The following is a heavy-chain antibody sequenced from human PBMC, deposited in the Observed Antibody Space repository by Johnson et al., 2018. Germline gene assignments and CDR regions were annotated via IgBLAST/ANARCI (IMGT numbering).Heavy chain of an antibody. CDR3: ARRYCSSSSCPRVFDH. CDR1: GFTFSSYS. CDR2: ISSTASTM. V-gene: IGHV3-48*01. J-gene: IGHJ4*02. Sequence: VQLVESGGGLVQPGGSLRLSCGGSGFTFSSYSMNWVRQAPGKGLEWISYISSTASTMYYADSVKGRFTISRDNANNSVYLLMNSLGAEDTAVYYCARRYCSSSSCPRVFDHWGQGTLVTVSA. D-gene: IGHD2-2*01.